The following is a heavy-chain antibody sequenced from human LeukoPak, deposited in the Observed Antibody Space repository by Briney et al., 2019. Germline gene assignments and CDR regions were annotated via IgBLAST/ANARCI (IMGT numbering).Heavy chain of an antibody. CDR2: INHSGST. V-gene: IGHV4-34*01. Sequence: SETLSLTCAVYGGSFSGYYWSWIRQPPGKGLEWIGEINHSGSTNYNPSLKSRVTISVDTSKNQFSLKLSSVTAADTAVYYCARTTRLRLNYFDYWGQGTLVTVSS. CDR3: ARTTRLRLNYFDY. D-gene: IGHD4-17*01. J-gene: IGHJ4*02. CDR1: GGSFSGYY.